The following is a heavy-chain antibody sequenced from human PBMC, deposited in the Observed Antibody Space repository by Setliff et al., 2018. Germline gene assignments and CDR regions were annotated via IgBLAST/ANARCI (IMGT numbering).Heavy chain of an antibody. CDR3: VRCGGVRGVLYNWFDP. V-gene: IGHV1-2*02. J-gene: IGHJ5*02. D-gene: IGHD3-10*01. Sequence: ASVKVSCKASGYTFRSYGINWVRQAPGQGLEWMGSINAKSGGTNYAQKFRGRIIITRDTSIATVYLELSGLQSDDTAIYFCVRCGGVRGVLYNWFDPWGQGTLVTVSS. CDR2: INAKSGGT. CDR1: GYTFRSYG.